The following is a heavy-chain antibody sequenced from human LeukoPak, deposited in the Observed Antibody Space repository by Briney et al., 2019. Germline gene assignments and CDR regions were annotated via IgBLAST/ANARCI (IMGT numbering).Heavy chain of an antibody. CDR2: TYYRSKWYN. Sequence: SQTLSLTFAISGDSVSSNSAAWNWIRQSPSRGLEWLGRTYYRSKWYNDYAVSVKSRITINPDTSKNQFSLQLNSVTPEDTAVYYCARGGFYILTGYHPFDYWGQGTLVTVSS. J-gene: IGHJ4*02. D-gene: IGHD3-9*01. CDR3: ARGGFYILTGYHPFDY. V-gene: IGHV6-1*01. CDR1: GDSVSSNSAA.